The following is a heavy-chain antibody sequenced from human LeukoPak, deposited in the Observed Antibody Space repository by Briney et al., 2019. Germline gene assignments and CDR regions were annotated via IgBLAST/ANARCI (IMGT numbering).Heavy chain of an antibody. CDR2: IKSKADGGTI. V-gene: IGHV3-15*07. CDR1: GFTFTNAW. Sequence: GGSLRLSCAASGFTFTNAWMNWVRQAPGKGLEWVGRIKSKADGGTIDYAAPVKGRFTFSRDDSKSMLYLQMNSLKSEDTAVYYCSTLTSRGLSDSWGQGTLVTVSS. D-gene: IGHD1-20*01. J-gene: IGHJ4*02. CDR3: STLTSRGLSDS.